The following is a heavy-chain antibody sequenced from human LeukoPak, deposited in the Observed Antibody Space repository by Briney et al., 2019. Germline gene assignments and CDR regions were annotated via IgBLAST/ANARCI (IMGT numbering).Heavy chain of an antibody. D-gene: IGHD4-23*01. CDR1: GFTYSSYW. J-gene: IGHJ1*01. CDR3: YGANAEH. CDR2: INTDGSST. V-gene: IGHV3-74*01. Sequence: PGGSLRLSCVASGFTYSSYWMHWVRQAPGKGLVWVSGINTDGSSTSYAGSVKGRFTIARDSAKNKLYLQMNSLRAEDTAVYYCYGANAEHWGQGTLVTVSS.